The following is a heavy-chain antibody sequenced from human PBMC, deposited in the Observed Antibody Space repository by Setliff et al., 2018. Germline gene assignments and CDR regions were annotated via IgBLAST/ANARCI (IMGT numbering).Heavy chain of an antibody. D-gene: IGHD6-13*01. V-gene: IGHV3-23*01. J-gene: IGHJ4*02. CDR1: GFTFSNYA. CDR3: VKDLRGYSSSWKFDY. CDR2: ITSSGRDT. Sequence: PGGSLRLSCATSGFTFSNYAMGWVRQAPGKGLEWVSVITSSGRDTYYTDSVKGRFTISRDNSDNTLYLQMNSLRDADTAIYYCVKDLRGYSSSWKFDYWGQGTLVTVSS.